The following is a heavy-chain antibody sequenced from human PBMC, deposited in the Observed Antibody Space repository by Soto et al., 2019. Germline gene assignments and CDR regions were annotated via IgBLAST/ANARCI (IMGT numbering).Heavy chain of an antibody. J-gene: IGHJ4*02. D-gene: IGHD1-1*01. CDR1: GFTFSSYG. CDR3: ATAGNYRFDN. CDR2: IWYDGSNK. V-gene: IGHV3-33*03. Sequence: GSLRLSCAASGFTFSSYGMHWVRQAPGKGLEWVAVIWYDGSNKYYADSVKGRFTISRDNAKNTLYLQMNILRVEDTAVYFCATAGNYRFDNWGLGTLVTVSS.